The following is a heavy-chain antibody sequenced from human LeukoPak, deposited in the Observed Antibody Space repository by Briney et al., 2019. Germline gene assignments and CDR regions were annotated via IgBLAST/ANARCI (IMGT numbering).Heavy chain of an antibody. Sequence: PGGSLRLSCAASGFTFSNHGMNWVRQAPGKGLEWVSGISPSGDITYYADSVKGRFTISRDNAKNSLYLQMNSLRAEDTAVYYCARALRWARSGGGDWGQGTLVTVSS. CDR3: ARALRWARSGGGD. V-gene: IGHV3-21*01. J-gene: IGHJ4*02. CDR2: ISPSGDIT. CDR1: GFTFSNHG. D-gene: IGHD2-15*01.